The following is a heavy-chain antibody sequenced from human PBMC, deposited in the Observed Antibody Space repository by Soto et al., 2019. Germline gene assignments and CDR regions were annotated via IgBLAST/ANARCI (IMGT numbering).Heavy chain of an antibody. Sequence: GGSLRLSCAASGFTFSTFALHWVRQAPGEGLEWVALISHDGRIEKYADSVKGRFTISRDNSKSTVYLELNNLSAEDTAVYHCAKNQGVELVPLATVDWFDPWGQGSVVTVSS. D-gene: IGHD1-26*01. CDR2: ISHDGRIE. CDR3: AKNQGVELVPLATVDWFDP. J-gene: IGHJ5*02. CDR1: GFTFSTFA. V-gene: IGHV3-30-3*01.